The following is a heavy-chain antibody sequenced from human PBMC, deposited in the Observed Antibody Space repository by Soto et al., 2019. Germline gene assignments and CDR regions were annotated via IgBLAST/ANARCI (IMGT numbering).Heavy chain of an antibody. D-gene: IGHD3-10*01. V-gene: IGHV1-46*01. CDR3: ARDPNRSGYGMDV. Sequence: GASVKVCCKASGYTFTSYYRHWVRQAPGQGLEWMGIINPSGGSTSYAQKFQGRVTMTRDTSTSTVYMELSSLRSEDTAVYYCARDPNRSGYGMDVWGQGTTVTVSS. CDR1: GYTFTSYY. J-gene: IGHJ6*02. CDR2: INPSGGST.